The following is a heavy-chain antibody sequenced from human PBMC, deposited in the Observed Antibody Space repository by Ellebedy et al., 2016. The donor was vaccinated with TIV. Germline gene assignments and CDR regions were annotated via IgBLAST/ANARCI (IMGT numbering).Heavy chain of an antibody. Sequence: GGSLRLXXSASGFSFSSYAMHWVRQAPGKGLKYLSGISSDGGSTYYADSVKGRFTISRDNSKNTLYLQMSSLRVEDMAVYYCVKGQGYYGSGTYEALDYWGQGTLVTVSS. V-gene: IGHV3-64D*06. J-gene: IGHJ4*02. CDR2: ISSDGGST. CDR3: VKGQGYYGSGTYEALDY. D-gene: IGHD3-10*01. CDR1: GFSFSSYA.